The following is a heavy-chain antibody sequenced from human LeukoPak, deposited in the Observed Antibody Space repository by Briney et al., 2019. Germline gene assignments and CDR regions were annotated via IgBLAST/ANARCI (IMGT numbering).Heavy chain of an antibody. Sequence: SGPTLVKPTQTLTLTCTFSGFSLSTSGVGVGWIRQPPGKALEWLAVIYWDDDKRYSPSLKTRLTITKDTSKNQVVLTMTNMDPVDTATYYCARRIVGTTMHYFDYWGQGTLVTASS. CDR2: IYWDDDK. CDR1: GFSLSTSGVG. D-gene: IGHD1-26*01. CDR3: ARRIVGTTMHYFDY. J-gene: IGHJ4*02. V-gene: IGHV2-5*02.